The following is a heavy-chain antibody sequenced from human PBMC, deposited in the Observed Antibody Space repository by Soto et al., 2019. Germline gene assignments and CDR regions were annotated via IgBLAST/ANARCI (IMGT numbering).Heavy chain of an antibody. CDR2: ISYDGSNK. Sequence: WWSLRLSCAASGFTFISYGMHWLRQAPGKGLEWVAVISYDGSNKYYADSVKGRFTISRDNSKNTLYLQMNSLRAEDTAVYYCAKDEGDENGFDPWGQGTLVTVSS. CDR3: AKDEGDENGFDP. CDR1: GFTFISYG. J-gene: IGHJ5*02. D-gene: IGHD2-21*01. V-gene: IGHV3-30*18.